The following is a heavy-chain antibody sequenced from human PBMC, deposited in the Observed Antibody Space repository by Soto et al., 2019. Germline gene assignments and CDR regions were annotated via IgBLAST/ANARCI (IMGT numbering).Heavy chain of an antibody. J-gene: IGHJ4*02. Sequence: EVQLLESAGGLVQPGGSLRLSCAASGLTFSSYAMSWVRQAPGKGLEWVSAISGSGGSTYYADSVTGRLTISRDHSKNALYLQMTRLRAEDPAVYYCAKHPRRLEGDFDYWCQGTLVTVAS. CDR1: GLTFSSYA. CDR3: AKHPRRLEGDFDY. CDR2: ISGSGGST. V-gene: IGHV3-23*01. D-gene: IGHD6-25*01.